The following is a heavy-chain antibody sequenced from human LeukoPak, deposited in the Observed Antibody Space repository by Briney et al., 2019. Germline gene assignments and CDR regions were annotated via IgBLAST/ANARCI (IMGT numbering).Heavy chain of an antibody. D-gene: IGHD1-26*01. CDR2: ISTTSSYI. CDR3: ARGGIITSYAFEI. J-gene: IGHJ3*02. CDR1: GFTFSSYA. Sequence: GGSLRLSCAASGFTFSSYAMSWVRQAPGKGLEWVSCISTTSSYIFYADSVRGRFTISRDNAKNSLYLQMDSLRAEDTAVYYCARGGIITSYAFEIWGQGTMVTVSS. V-gene: IGHV3-21*01.